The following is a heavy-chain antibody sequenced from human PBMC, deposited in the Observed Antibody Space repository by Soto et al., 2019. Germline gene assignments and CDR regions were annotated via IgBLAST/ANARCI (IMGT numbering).Heavy chain of an antibody. CDR3: ARVQGRLKGTPIDYYDSSGSDQYYFDY. D-gene: IGHD3-22*01. CDR2: INPNSGGT. V-gene: IGHV1-2*04. J-gene: IGHJ4*02. CDR1: GYTFTGYY. Sequence: GASVKVSCTASGYTFTGYYMHCVRQAPGQGLEWMGWINPNSGGTNYAQKFQGWVTMTRDTSISTAYMELSRLRSDDTAVYYCARVQGRLKGTPIDYYDSSGSDQYYFDYWGQGTLVTVSS.